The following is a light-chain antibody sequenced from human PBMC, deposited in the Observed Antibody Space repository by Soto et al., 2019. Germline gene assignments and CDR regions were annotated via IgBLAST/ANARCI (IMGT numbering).Light chain of an antibody. CDR2: TDY. Sequence: QSVLTQPPSASGTPGQRVTISCSGTSSNIGTYTVNWYQQLPGTAPKLLIYTDYQRPSGVPDRFSGSKSGTSASLAINGLHSEDEADYYCASWDDNLIGGVFGGGTKQTVL. V-gene: IGLV1-44*01. CDR1: SSNIGTYT. J-gene: IGLJ3*02. CDR3: ASWDDNLIGGV.